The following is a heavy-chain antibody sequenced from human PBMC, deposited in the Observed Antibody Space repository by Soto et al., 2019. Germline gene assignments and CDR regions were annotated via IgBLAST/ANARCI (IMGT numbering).Heavy chain of an antibody. CDR3: ARGYSSGWCFDY. D-gene: IGHD6-19*01. Sequence: SETLSLTCAVSGGSISSGGYSWSWVRQPPGKGLEWIGEIYHSGSTNYNPSLKSRVTISVDKSKKQFSLKLSSVTAADTAVYYCARGYSSGWCFDYWGQGTLVTVSS. V-gene: IGHV4-4*02. CDR1: GGSISSGGYS. J-gene: IGHJ4*02. CDR2: IYHSGST.